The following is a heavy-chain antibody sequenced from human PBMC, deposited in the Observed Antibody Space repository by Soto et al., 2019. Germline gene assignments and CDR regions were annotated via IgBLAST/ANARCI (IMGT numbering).Heavy chain of an antibody. J-gene: IGHJ6*02. Sequence: SETLSLTCAVYGGSFSGYYWSWIRQPPGKGLEWIGEINHSGSTNYNPSLKSRVTISVDTSKNQFSLKLSSVTAADTAVYYCARGGRRLWFGEYGMDVWGQGTTVTVSS. CDR3: ARGGRRLWFGEYGMDV. D-gene: IGHD3-10*01. CDR1: GGSFSGYY. CDR2: INHSGST. V-gene: IGHV4-34*01.